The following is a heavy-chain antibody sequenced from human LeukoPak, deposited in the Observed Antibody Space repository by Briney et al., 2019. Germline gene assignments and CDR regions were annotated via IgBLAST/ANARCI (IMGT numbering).Heavy chain of an antibody. V-gene: IGHV4-59*01. CDR3: ARDRGSSEVYYYYYGMDV. CDR2: IYYSGST. J-gene: IGHJ6*02. D-gene: IGHD6-6*01. CDR1: GGSTSSYY. Sequence: SETLSLTCTVSGGSTSSYYWSWIRQPPGKGLEWIGDIYYSGSTNYNPSLKSRVTISVDTSKNQFSLKLSSVTAADTAVYYCARDRGSSEVYYYYYGMDVWGQGTTVTVSS.